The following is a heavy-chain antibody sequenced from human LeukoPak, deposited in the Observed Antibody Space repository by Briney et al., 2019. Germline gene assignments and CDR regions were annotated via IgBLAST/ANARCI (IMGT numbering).Heavy chain of an antibody. CDR1: GFTFRNYV. CDR3: AAVSTKTYYYGLDV. V-gene: IGHV3-53*01. CDR2: IFSNDNT. J-gene: IGHJ6*02. Sequence: QPGGSLRLSCAASGFTFRNYVIHWVRQAPGKGLEWVSVIFSNDNTYHADSVKGRFAISRDTSKNTLYLQMNSLRAEDTAVYYCAAVSTKTYYYGLDVWGQGTTVTVSS. D-gene: IGHD4-17*01.